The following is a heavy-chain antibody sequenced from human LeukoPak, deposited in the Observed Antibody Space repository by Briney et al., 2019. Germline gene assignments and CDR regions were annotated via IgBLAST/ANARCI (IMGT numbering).Heavy chain of an antibody. CDR3: ARDDYNTLGYNFHY. CDR1: GVTVSYHA. V-gene: IGHV3-9*01. D-gene: IGHD1-1*01. CDR2: INWDNDGI. J-gene: IGHJ4*02. Sequence: GGVLRISCVASGVTVSYHALHWGRRAPGQGLEWGTGINWDNDGIVYAASVRGRFTVSRDNAKNTLYLQMNRLRPEDTAFYYCARDDYNTLGYNFHYWGQGTLVTVSS.